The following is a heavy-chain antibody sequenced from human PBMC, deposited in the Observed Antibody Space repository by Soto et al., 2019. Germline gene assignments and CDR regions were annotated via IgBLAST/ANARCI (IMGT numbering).Heavy chain of an antibody. J-gene: IGHJ4*02. D-gene: IGHD3-22*01. CDR3: ARATQSYYDTSGYYSYVH. V-gene: IGHV3-20*04. CDR1: GFTFDEYA. CDR2: INWNGGSK. Sequence: GGSLRLSCAASGFTFDEYALTWVRQAPGKGLEWVAGINWNGGSKGHADSVKGRFTISRDNAKSSLYLQMNNLRAEDTAFYFCARATQSYYDTSGYYSYVHWGQGAQVTVSS.